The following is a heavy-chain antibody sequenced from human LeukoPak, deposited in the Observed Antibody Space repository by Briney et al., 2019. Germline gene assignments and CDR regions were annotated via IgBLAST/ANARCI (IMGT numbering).Heavy chain of an antibody. CDR2: ISYDGNNK. D-gene: IGHD6-13*01. V-gene: IGHV3-30-3*01. Sequence: GRSLKLSCAASGFTFSSYALHWVRQAPGKGLEWVTCISYDGNNKYYTDSVKGRFTITRDNPKNTLYLQMNSLRAEDTALYYCAKDMRAAGIYYYGMDVWGQGTTVTVSS. CDR1: GFTFSSYA. CDR3: AKDMRAAGIYYYGMDV. J-gene: IGHJ6*02.